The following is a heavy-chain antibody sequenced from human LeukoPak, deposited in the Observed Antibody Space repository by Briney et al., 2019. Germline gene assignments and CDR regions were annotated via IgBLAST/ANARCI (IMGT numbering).Heavy chain of an antibody. CDR1: GYTFTGYY. V-gene: IGHV1-24*01. J-gene: IGHJ4*02. Sequence: VASVKVSCKASGYTFTGYYMHWVRQAPGKGLEWMGGFDPEDGETIYAQKFQGRVTMTEDTSTDTAYMELSSLRSEDTAVYYCATANPGIAAAGIDYWGQGTLVTVSS. D-gene: IGHD6-13*01. CDR2: FDPEDGET. CDR3: ATANPGIAAAGIDY.